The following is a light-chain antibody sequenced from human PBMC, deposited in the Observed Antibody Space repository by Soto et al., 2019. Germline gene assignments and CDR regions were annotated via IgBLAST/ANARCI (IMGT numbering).Light chain of an antibody. CDR3: ISYRSSNTLL. CDR2: EVS. J-gene: IGLJ2*01. CDR1: SSDVGDYDY. Sequence: QSALTQPASVSGSPGQSITISCTGTSSDVGDYDYVSWYQQYAGKAPKMMIYEVSNRPSGVSNRFSGSKSGNTASLTISGLQAEDEADYYCISYRSSNTLLFGGGTKLTVL. V-gene: IGLV2-14*01.